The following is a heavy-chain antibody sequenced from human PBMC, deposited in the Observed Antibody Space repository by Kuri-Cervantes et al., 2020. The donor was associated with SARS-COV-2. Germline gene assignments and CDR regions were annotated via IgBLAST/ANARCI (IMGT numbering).Heavy chain of an antibody. V-gene: IGHV4-4*07. J-gene: IGHJ4*02. CDR3: AREGLWFGGRSFDY. Sequence: SETLSLTCTVSGGSISSYYWSWIRQPAGKGLEWIGRIYTSGSTNYNPSLKSRVIISIDTSENQVSLRLTSATAADTAVYYCAREGLWFGGRSFDYWGQGTLVTVSS. CDR1: GGSISSYY. D-gene: IGHD3-10*01. CDR2: IYTSGST.